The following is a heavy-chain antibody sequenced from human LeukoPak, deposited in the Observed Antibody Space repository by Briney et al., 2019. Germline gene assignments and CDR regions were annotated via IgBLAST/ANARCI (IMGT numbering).Heavy chain of an antibody. Sequence: SETLSLTCTVSGGSISSGGYYWSWIRQHPGKGLEWIGYIYYSGSTYYNPSLKSRVTISVDTSKNQFPLKLSSVTAADTAVYYCARGRIAVAGTWWFDPWGQGTLVTVSS. CDR1: GGSISSGGYY. J-gene: IGHJ5*02. CDR3: ARGRIAVAGTWWFDP. CDR2: IYYSGST. D-gene: IGHD6-19*01. V-gene: IGHV4-31*03.